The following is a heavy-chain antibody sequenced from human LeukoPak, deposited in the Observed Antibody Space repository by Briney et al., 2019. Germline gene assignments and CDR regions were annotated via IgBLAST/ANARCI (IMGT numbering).Heavy chain of an antibody. V-gene: IGHV1-69*04. D-gene: IGHD6-13*01. CDR3: ARALSSSWYDSSMIY. Sequence: SVKVSCKASGGTSSSYAISWVRQAPGQGLEWMGRIIPILGIANYAQKFQGRVTITADKSTSTAYMELSSLRSEDTAVYYCARALSSSWYDSSMIYWGQGTLVTVSS. J-gene: IGHJ4*02. CDR2: IIPILGIA. CDR1: GGTSSSYA.